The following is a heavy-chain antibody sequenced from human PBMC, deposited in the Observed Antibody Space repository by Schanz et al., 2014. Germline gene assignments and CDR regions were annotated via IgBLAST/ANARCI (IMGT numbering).Heavy chain of an antibody. CDR2: ISAFDDKT. J-gene: IGHJ4*02. CDR3: ARDRVSFVRGPLGVD. Sequence: QVQLVQSAPEVKKPGASVKVSCKASGYSFTTYGLNWVRQAPGQGPEWMGWISAFDDKTDYAQNFQGRLIMTTDTATSTAYMELRSLISDDTAVYYCARDRVSFVRGPLGVDWGQGTQVIVSS. D-gene: IGHD3-10*01. CDR1: GYSFTTYG. V-gene: IGHV1-18*01.